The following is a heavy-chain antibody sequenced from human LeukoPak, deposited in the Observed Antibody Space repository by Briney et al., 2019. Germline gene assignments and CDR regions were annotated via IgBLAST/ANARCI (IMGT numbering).Heavy chain of an antibody. D-gene: IGHD3-22*01. CDR2: IVVGSGNT. J-gene: IGHJ4*02. CDR1: GFTFTSSA. V-gene: IGHV1-58*02. Sequence: GASVKVSCKASGFTFTSSAMQWVRQARGQRLEWIGWIVVGSGNTNYAQKFQERVTITRNTSISTAYMELSSLRSEDTAVYYCARRGYYYDSSGYYRYDYWGQGTLVTVSS. CDR3: ARRGYYYDSSGYYRYDY.